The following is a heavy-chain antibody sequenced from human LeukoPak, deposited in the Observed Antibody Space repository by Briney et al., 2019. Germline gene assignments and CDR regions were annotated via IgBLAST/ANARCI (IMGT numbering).Heavy chain of an antibody. J-gene: IGHJ4*02. CDR1: GFTFSSYA. CDR2: ISGSGGST. V-gene: IGHV3-23*01. Sequence: GGSLRLSCAASGFTFSSYAMSWVRQAPGKGLEWVSAISGSGGSTYYADSVKGRFTISRDNPKNTLYLQMNSLRAEDTAVYYCAKDSEQQLVRPNYYFDYWRQATLVTDCS. D-gene: IGHD6-13*01. CDR3: AKDSEQQLVRPNYYFDY.